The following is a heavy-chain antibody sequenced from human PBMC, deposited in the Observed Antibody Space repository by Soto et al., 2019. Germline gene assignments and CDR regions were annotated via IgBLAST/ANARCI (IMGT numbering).Heavy chain of an antibody. CDR3: AREAPGGGQIDN. Sequence: PSETLSLTCAVSGGSITGGGYSWSWIRQPTGKGREWXGYXXHXVXXXYXXSLFSRVTISVDRSNNQFSLELRFLTAADTAVYYCAREAPGGGQIDNWGQGTLVTAPQ. J-gene: IGHJ4*02. V-gene: IGHV4-30-2*01. D-gene: IGHD3-16*01. CDR1: GGSITGGGYS. CDR2: XXHXVXX.